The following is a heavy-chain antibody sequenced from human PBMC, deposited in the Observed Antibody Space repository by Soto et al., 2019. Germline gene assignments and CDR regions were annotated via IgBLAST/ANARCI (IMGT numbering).Heavy chain of an antibody. V-gene: IGHV3-23*01. CDR1: GFTFSSYA. J-gene: IGHJ6*02. CDR2: ISGSGGST. CDR3: AKDGEDIVVVPAAIIVWPYYYGMDV. D-gene: IGHD2-2*02. Sequence: GGSLRLSCAASGFTFSSYAMSWVRQAPGKGLEWVSAISGSGGSTYYADSVKGRFTISRDNSKNTLYLQMNSLRAEDTAVYYCAKDGEDIVVVPAAIIVWPYYYGMDVWGQGTTVTVSS.